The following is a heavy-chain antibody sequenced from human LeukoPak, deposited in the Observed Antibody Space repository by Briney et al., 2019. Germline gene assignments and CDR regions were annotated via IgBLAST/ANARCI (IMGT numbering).Heavy chain of an antibody. CDR2: IYYSGST. CDR1: GGSISSYY. V-gene: IGHV4-39*01. D-gene: IGHD1-26*01. CDR3: ARQGSGNYLSPVNY. Sequence: SETLSLTCTVSGGSISSYYWSWIRQPPGKGLEWIGSIYYSGSTYNNPSLKSRVTISVDTSKNQFSLKLSSVTAADTAVYYCARQGSGNYLSPVNYWGQGTLVTVSS. J-gene: IGHJ4*02.